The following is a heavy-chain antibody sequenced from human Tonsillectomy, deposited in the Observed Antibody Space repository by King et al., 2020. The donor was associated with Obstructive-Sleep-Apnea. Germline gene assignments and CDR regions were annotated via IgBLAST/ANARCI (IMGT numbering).Heavy chain of an antibody. Sequence: VQLQESGPGLVKPSETLSLTCTVSGGSISSYYWSWIRQPAGKGLEWIGRIYTSGSTNYNPSLKSLVTLSVDTSKNQFSLKLTSVTAADTAVYYCGRDFKQEVLFDYWGQGTLVTVSS. D-gene: IGHD2-8*02. CDR2: IYTSGST. J-gene: IGHJ4*02. V-gene: IGHV4-4*07. CDR1: GGSISSYY. CDR3: GRDFKQEVLFDY.